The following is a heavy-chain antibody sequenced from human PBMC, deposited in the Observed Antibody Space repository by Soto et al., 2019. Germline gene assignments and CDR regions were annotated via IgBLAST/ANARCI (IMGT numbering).Heavy chain of an antibody. CDR1: ICAISSYY. CDR3: ARYKSYYYYGMYV. CDR2: IYYSGIT. J-gene: IGHJ6*02. D-gene: IGHD1-20*01. V-gene: IGHV4-59*01. Sequence: QVQLQESGPGLVKPSETLSLTCTVSICAISSYYWSWLKQPPGQGLEWIGYIYYSGITNYNPSPKSRVTISVDTSKNQFSLKLSSVTAADTAVYYGARYKSYYYYGMYVWGQGTTVTVSS.